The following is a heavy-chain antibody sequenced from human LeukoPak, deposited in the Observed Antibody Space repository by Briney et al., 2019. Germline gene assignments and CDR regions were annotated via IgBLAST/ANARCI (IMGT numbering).Heavy chain of an antibody. CDR2: IRSKANNYAT. Sequence: GGSLRLSCAASGFTFSGSAMHWVRQASGKGLEWVGRIRSKANNYATAYAASVKGRFTISREDSKNTAYLQMNSLKTEDTAVYYCTRRNKDDSSGYYYDWGQGTLVTVSS. D-gene: IGHD3-22*01. CDR3: TRRNKDDSSGYYYD. V-gene: IGHV3-73*01. CDR1: GFTFSGSA. J-gene: IGHJ4*02.